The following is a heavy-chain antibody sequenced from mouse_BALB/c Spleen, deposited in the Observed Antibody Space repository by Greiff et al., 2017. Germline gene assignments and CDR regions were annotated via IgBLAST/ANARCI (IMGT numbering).Heavy chain of an antibody. J-gene: IGHJ2*01. CDR2: IWGDGST. D-gene: IGHD1-1*01. V-gene: IGHV2-6-7*01. Sequence: VQLQESGPGLVAPSQSLSITCTVSGFSLTGYGVNWVRQPPGKGLEWLGMIWGDGSTDYNSALKSRLSISKDNSKSQVFLKMNSLQTDDTARYYCARDDGSSYLYFDYWGQGTTLTVSS. CDR1: GFSLTGYG. CDR3: ARDDGSSYLYFDY.